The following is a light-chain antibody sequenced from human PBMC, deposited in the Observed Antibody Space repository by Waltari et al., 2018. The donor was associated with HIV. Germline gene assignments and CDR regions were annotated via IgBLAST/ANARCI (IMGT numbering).Light chain of an antibody. CDR3: CSYTAIHTLI. J-gene: IGLJ2*01. CDR2: GVY. CDR1: TSDIGIFDS. V-gene: IGLV2-14*01. Sequence: QSALTQPAPVSGSPGQSITISCAGTTSDIGIFDSVSWYQQHPGRAPQLMIFGVYSRPSGVSSRFSGSKSGNTASLTISGLQAEDEANYYCCSYTAIHTLIFGGGTKLTVL.